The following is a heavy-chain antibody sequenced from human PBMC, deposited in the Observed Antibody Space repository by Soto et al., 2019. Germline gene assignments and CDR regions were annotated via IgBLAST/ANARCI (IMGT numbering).Heavy chain of an antibody. D-gene: IGHD2-15*01. CDR2: IYYSGST. V-gene: IGHV4-61*01. CDR1: GGSFSSGSYY. Sequence: XATLSLTFTVSGGSFSSGSYYWSWIRQPPGKGLEWIGYIYYSGSTNYNPSLKSRVTISVDTSKNQFSLKLSSVTAADTAVYYCARDGCSGGSCYGWLEHWGQGTLVTVS. J-gene: IGHJ5*02. CDR3: ARDGCSGGSCYGWLEH.